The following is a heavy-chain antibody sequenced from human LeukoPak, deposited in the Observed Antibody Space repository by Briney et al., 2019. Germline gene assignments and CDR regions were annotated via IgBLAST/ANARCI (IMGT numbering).Heavy chain of an antibody. J-gene: IGHJ4*02. Sequence: GGSLRLSCAASGFTFSIYGLHWVRQAPGKGLEFVAGIWDDGTNIRYADSVKGRFTISRDNSKNTLYLQMNSLRDEDTAVYFCARVGYNSGWYEYGGQATLATVSS. V-gene: IGHV3-33*01. CDR2: IWDDGTNI. D-gene: IGHD6-19*01. CDR1: GFTFSIYG. CDR3: ARVGYNSGWYEY.